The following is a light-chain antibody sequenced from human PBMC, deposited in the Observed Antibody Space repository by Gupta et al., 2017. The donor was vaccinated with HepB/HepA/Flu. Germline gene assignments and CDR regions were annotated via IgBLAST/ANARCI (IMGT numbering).Light chain of an antibody. CDR2: KAS. V-gene: IGKV1-5*03. J-gene: IGKJ4*01. CDR3: QQDNSSPLT. CDR1: QSISSW. Sequence: DIQMTQSPSTLSASVGDRVTITCRASQSISSWLAWYQQKPGKAPKLLIYKASSLESGVPSRFSGSGSGTEFTLTISSLQPDDFATYYCQQDNSSPLTFGRGTKVEIK.